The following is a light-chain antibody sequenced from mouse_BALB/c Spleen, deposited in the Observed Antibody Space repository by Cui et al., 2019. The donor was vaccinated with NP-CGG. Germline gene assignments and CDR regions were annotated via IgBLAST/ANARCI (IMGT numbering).Light chain of an antibody. CDR1: STISSNY. V-gene: IGKV4-92*01. CDR3: QQRSSSPYT. J-gene: IGKJ2*01. Sequence: EMVLTQSPVSIITSRGEKVTITCRASSTISSNYLHWYQQKPGSSPKLLIYRTSIPASGVLDSFSGSGSENSYTLTISCMQDEVAATYYCQQRSSSPYTFGGGTKLEIK. CDR2: RTS.